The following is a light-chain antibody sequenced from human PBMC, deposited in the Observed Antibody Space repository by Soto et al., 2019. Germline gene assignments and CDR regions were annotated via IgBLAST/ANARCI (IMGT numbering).Light chain of an antibody. CDR2: GAS. Sequence: EIVWTQSPGTLSLSPGEIATLSCRASQSVFNNTLAWYQQKPGQAPRLLMFGASSRATGIPDRFSGSGSGTEFALTISRLEPEDFAIYQCQQYGGSPRTFGQGTNLDI. CDR3: QQYGGSPRT. J-gene: IGKJ2*01. V-gene: IGKV3-20*01. CDR1: QSVFNNT.